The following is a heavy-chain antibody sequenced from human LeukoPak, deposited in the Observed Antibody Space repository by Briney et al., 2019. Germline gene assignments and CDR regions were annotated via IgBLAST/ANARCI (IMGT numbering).Heavy chain of an antibody. J-gene: IGHJ4*02. CDR2: ISSSNSYI. CDR3: ARGTNWSPLDFDY. CDR1: GFTFSSYN. Sequence: AGSLRLSCAASGFTFSSYNMHWVRQPPGKGLEWVSSISSSNSYIYYADSMEGRFTISRDNAKNSLYLQMNSLSAEDTAVYYCARGTNWSPLDFDYWGQGTLVTVSS. V-gene: IGHV3-21*01. D-gene: IGHD1-20*01.